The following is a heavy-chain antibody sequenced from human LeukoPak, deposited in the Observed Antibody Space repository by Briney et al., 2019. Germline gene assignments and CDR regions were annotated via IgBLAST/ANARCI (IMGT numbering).Heavy chain of an antibody. Sequence: TTSETLSLTCTVSGGSISSGSYYWSWIRQPAGKGLEWIGRIYTSGSTNYNPSLKSRVTMSVDTSKNQFSLKLSSVTAADTAVYYCARDPSTGVGAFDYWGQGTLVTVSS. V-gene: IGHV4-61*02. CDR3: ARDPSTGVGAFDY. CDR1: GGSISSGSYY. CDR2: IYTSGST. J-gene: IGHJ4*02. D-gene: IGHD1-26*01.